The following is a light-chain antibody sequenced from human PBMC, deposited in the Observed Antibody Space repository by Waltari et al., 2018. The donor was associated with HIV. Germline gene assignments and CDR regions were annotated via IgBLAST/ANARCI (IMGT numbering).Light chain of an antibody. CDR2: GAS. CDR3: HQYGGSPRT. V-gene: IGKV3-20*01. J-gene: IGKJ2*01. CDR1: QSVSGTY. Sequence: EIVLMQSPDTLSLSQGERATLSCRASQSVSGTYLAWYQQKPGQAPRLLIFGASRRATGIPDRFSGSGSGTDFTLTISRLEPEDFAVYFCHQYGGSPRTFGQGTKLEI.